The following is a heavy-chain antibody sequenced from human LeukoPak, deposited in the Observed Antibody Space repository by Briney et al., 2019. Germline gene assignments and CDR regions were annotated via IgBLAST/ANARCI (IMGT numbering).Heavy chain of an antibody. Sequence: PGGSLRLSCAASGFTFSSYAMSWVRQPPGKGLEWIGYIYDRGSTKYNPSLNSRGTISIDMSKNQFSLKLSSVTAADTAVYYCARLARGMIGVFDYWGQGALVTVSS. CDR3: ARLARGMIGVFDY. CDR1: GFTFSSYA. CDR2: IYDRGST. D-gene: IGHD3-22*01. V-gene: IGHV4-59*08. J-gene: IGHJ4*02.